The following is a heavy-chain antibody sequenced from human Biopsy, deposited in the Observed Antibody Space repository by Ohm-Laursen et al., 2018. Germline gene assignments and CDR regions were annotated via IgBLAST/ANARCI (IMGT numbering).Heavy chain of an antibody. V-gene: IGHV1-69*01. D-gene: IGHD7-27*01. CDR3: ARDHGDRKSVTPVNYYVYGMDV. J-gene: IGHJ6*02. CDR2: IIPIFGTT. CDR1: GDSFDTFG. Sequence: SSVKVSCKASGDSFDTFGISWVRQAPGQGLEWLGGIIPIFGTTHYAQKFQGRLTITADESTATAYMDLTRLTSEDTATYFCARDHGDRKSVTPVNYYVYGMDVWGQETTLTVSS.